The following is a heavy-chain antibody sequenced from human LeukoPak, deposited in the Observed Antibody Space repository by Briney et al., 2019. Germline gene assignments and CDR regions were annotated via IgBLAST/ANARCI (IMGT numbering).Heavy chain of an antibody. CDR3: AKDRATAGGNAFDI. CDR1: GFTFSSYG. Sequence: GRSLRLSCAASGFTFSSYGMHWVRQAPGKGLEWVAVIWYDGSNKYYADSVKGRFTISRDNSKNTLYLQMNSLRAEDTAVYYCAKDRATAGGNAFDIWGQGTMVTVSS. V-gene: IGHV3-33*06. J-gene: IGHJ3*02. CDR2: IWYDGSNK. D-gene: IGHD5-12*01.